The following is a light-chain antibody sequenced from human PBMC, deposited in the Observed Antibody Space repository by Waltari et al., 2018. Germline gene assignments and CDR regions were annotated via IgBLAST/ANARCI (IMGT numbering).Light chain of an antibody. Sequence: QSVLTQPPSASGTPGQRVTISCSGSSSNIGRNPVNWYQQLPGPAPKLLIYGHKRRPPRFPARFSGAKSCTAASLAISGLQSEDAADYYCATWDDSLNGPVFGGETKLTVL. CDR1: SSNIGRNP. CDR3: ATWDDSLNGPV. CDR2: GHK. J-gene: IGLJ3*02. V-gene: IGLV1-44*01.